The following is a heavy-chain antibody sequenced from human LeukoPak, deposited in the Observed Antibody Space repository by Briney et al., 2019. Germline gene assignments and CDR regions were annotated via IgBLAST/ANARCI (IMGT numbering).Heavy chain of an antibody. D-gene: IGHD4-11*01. CDR2: ISGSGGST. J-gene: IGHJ1*01. Sequence: GGSLRLSCAASGFTFSSYAMSWVRQAPGKGLEWVSAISGSGGSTYYADSVKGRFTISRDNSKNTLYLQMNSLRAEDTAVYYCARDVTTVTTSCYFQHWGQGTLVTVSS. V-gene: IGHV3-23*01. CDR3: ARDVTTVTTSCYFQH. CDR1: GFTFSSYA.